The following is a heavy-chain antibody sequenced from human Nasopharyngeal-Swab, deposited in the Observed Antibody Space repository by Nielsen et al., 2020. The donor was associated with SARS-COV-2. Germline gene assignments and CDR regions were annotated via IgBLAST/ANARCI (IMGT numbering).Heavy chain of an antibody. Sequence: WIRQPPGKGLESVSRIKSKTDGGTTDYAAPVKGRFTISRDDSKNTLYLQMNSLKTEDTAVYYCTTVRFHCSSTSCYRWFDPWGQGTLVTVSS. CDR2: IKSKTDGGTT. D-gene: IGHD2-2*01. CDR3: TTVRFHCSSTSCYRWFDP. V-gene: IGHV3-15*01. J-gene: IGHJ5*02.